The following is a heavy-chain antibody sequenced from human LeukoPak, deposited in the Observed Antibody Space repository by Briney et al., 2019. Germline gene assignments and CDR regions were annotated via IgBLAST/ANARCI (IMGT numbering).Heavy chain of an antibody. V-gene: IGHV3-7*01. Sequence: GSLRLSCAASGFTFSSHWMSWVRQAPGKGLEWVANIRQDGSDKYYMDSVKGRFTISRDNAKNSLSLQMNSLRVEDTAVYYCARDRDCGDGGCYPHFDYWGQGVRVTVSS. J-gene: IGHJ4*02. D-gene: IGHD2-15*01. CDR2: IRQDGSDK. CDR1: GFTFSSHW. CDR3: ARDRDCGDGGCYPHFDY.